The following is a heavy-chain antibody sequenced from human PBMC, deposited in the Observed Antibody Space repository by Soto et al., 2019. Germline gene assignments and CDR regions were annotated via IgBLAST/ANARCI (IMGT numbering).Heavy chain of an antibody. CDR2: IYYDGST. CDR3: ARGGDLWNGYYPFI. J-gene: IGHJ3*02. D-gene: IGHD3-3*01. V-gene: IGHV4-30-4*01. Sequence: SETLSLTCTVSGGSISSGDYYWSWIRQPPGKGLEWIGYIYYDGSTYYNPSLQSRVAISVDTSKNQFSLKLTSVSAADTAVYYCARGGDLWNGYYPFIWGQGTMVTVSS. CDR1: GGSISSGDYY.